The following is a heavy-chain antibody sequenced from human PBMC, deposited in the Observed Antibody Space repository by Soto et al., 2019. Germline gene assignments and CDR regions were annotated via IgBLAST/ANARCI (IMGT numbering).Heavy chain of an antibody. CDR1: GGTFSSYT. CDR3: ARDIRRTGGSHY. Sequence: ASVKVSCKASGGTFSSYTISWVRQAPGQGLEWMGRIIPILGIANYAQKFQGRVTITADKSTSTAYMELSSLRSEDTAVYYCARDIRRTGGSHYWGQGTLVTVSS. V-gene: IGHV1-69*04. J-gene: IGHJ4*02. CDR2: IIPILGIA. D-gene: IGHD4-17*01.